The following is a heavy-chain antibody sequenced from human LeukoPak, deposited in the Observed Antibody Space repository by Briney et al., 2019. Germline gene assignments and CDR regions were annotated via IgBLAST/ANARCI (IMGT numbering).Heavy chain of an antibody. CDR3: ARCGSDYDGGAFDI. J-gene: IGHJ3*02. CDR1: GFTVSDYY. CDR2: IYSDSRT. Sequence: GGPLRLSCAASGFTVSDYYMSWVRQAPGKGLEWVLVIYSDSRTYYADSVRGRFTISRDNSNNTLHLQMNSLRGEDTAVYYCARCGSDYDGGAFDIWGQGTMVTVSS. V-gene: IGHV3-53*01. D-gene: IGHD2-21*02.